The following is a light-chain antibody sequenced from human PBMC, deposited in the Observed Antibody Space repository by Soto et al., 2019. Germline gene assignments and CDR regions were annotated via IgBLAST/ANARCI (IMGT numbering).Light chain of an antibody. CDR3: QQSYNTPQLT. Sequence: DIQMTQSPSSLSASVGDRVTITCRASQSIANYLNWYQRKPGKAPKLLIYAASSLQIGVPSRFSGGGFGTDFTLTISSLQTEDFATYYCQQSYNTPQLTFGGGTKVEIK. CDR2: AAS. CDR1: QSIANY. J-gene: IGKJ4*01. V-gene: IGKV1-39*01.